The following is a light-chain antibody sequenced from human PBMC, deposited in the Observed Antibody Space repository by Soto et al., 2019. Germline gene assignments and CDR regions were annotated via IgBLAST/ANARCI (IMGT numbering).Light chain of an antibody. CDR3: QQYNNWPPIT. V-gene: IGKV3-15*01. Sequence: EVVMTQSPATLSVSPGERVTLSCRASQSVNNKVAWYQQKPGQAPRLLIFGASTRATGIPARFSGSGSVTESTLTISSLQSEDFAVYYCQQYNNWPPITFGQGTRLEI. CDR1: QSVNNK. CDR2: GAS. J-gene: IGKJ5*01.